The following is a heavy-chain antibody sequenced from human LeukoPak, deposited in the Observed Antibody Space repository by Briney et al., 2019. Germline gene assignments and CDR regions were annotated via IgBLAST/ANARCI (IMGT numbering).Heavy chain of an antibody. CDR2: INPDGSTK. D-gene: IGHD5-12*01. V-gene: IGHV3-7*05. Sequence: GGSLRLAFAAPGFALSNPWVAWGRRAPGRGRGWVPNINPDGSTKNDVDSVRGRFTISRDNAKKSLYLQMNSLRADDTAVYYCARDSGYSAFDYWGQGTLVTVSS. J-gene: IGHJ4*02. CDR1: GFALSNPW. CDR3: ARDSGYSAFDY.